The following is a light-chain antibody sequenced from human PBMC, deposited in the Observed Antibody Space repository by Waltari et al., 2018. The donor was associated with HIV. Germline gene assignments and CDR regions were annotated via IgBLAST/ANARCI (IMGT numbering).Light chain of an antibody. J-gene: IGLJ3*02. CDR3: AAWDNYLNAWV. CDR2: ESD. Sequence: QSVLTQPPSTSATPGQRVTILCSGASSNIGSHFVSWYQHLPGATPQLLIYESDRPPSGVPDRFSGSESGTSASLASSGLRSEDEADYYCAAWDNYLNAWVFGGGTRVTVL. V-gene: IGLV1-47*01. CDR1: SSNIGSHF.